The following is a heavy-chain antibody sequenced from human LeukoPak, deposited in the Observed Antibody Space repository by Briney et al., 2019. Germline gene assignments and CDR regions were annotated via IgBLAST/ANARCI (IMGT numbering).Heavy chain of an antibody. CDR1: GGSFSGYY. V-gene: IGHV4-34*01. J-gene: IGHJ3*02. Sequence: SETLSLTCAVYGGSFSGYYWSWIRQPPGKGLEWIGEINHSGSTNYNPSLKSRVTISVDTSKNQFSLKLSSVTAADTAVYYCARAYYYGSGSYAFDIWGQGTMVTVSS. CDR3: ARAYYYGSGSYAFDI. D-gene: IGHD3-10*01. CDR2: INHSGST.